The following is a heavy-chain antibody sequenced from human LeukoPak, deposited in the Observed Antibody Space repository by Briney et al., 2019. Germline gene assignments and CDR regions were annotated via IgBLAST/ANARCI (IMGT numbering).Heavy chain of an antibody. Sequence: ASVKISCKASGYTFTSYGISWVRQAPGQGLEWMGWISAYNGNTNYAQKLQGRVTMTTDTSTSTAYMELRSLRSDDTAVYYCARDIETRGSIVRAFDIWGQGTMATVSS. J-gene: IGHJ3*02. CDR1: GYTFTSYG. CDR2: ISAYNGNT. CDR3: ARDIETRGSIVRAFDI. D-gene: IGHD1-26*01. V-gene: IGHV1-18*01.